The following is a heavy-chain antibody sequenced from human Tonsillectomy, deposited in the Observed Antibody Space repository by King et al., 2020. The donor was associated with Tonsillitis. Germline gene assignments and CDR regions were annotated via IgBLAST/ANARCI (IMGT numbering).Heavy chain of an antibody. D-gene: IGHD2-2*01. J-gene: IGHJ6*02. Sequence: QLVQSGAEVRKPGESLRISCKASGSSFTSYWITWVRQMPGKGLEWMGRIDPSDSYTTYSPSFQGHVTISADKSISTAHLQWSSLKASDTAMYYCARHLGYCSSTSCYSEAYDYGMDVWGQGTTVTVSS. CDR1: GSSFTSYW. CDR3: ARHLGYCSSTSCYSEAYDYGMDV. V-gene: IGHV5-10-1*01. CDR2: IDPSDSYT.